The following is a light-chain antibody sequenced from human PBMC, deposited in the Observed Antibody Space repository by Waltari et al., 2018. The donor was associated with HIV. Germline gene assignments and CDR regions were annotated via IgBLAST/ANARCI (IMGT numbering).Light chain of an antibody. CDR2: GAS. Sequence: DIQMTQSPSSLSASVGDTVTITCRASANIANYLNWYHHKSGAAPKLLIYGASSLXNAVPSRFSGSXFGTHFSLTITSLQXXXXXTXXCQQSYITPCAFGQGTKLEV. V-gene: IGKV1-39*01. CDR1: ANIANY. CDR3: QQSYITPCA. J-gene: IGKJ2*01.